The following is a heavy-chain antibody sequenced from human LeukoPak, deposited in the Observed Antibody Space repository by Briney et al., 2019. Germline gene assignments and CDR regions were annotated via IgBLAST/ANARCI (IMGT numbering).Heavy chain of an antibody. Sequence: HWASVKVSCKATGYTFTSYGSSWVRQAPGQGLEWMGWISAYNGNTNYAQKLQGRVTMTTDTSTSTAYMELRSLRSDDTAVYYCARGGDFDWLRWFDPWGQGTLVTVSS. V-gene: IGHV1-18*01. CDR2: ISAYNGNT. D-gene: IGHD3-9*01. CDR1: GYTFTSYG. CDR3: ARGGDFDWLRWFDP. J-gene: IGHJ5*02.